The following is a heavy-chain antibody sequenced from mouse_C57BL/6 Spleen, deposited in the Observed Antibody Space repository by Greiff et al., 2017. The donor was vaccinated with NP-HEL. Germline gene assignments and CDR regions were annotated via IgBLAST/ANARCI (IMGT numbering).Heavy chain of an antibody. J-gene: IGHJ4*01. V-gene: IGHV1-19*01. D-gene: IGHD2-3*01. Sequence: EVQVVESGPVLVKPGASVKMSCKASGYTFTDYYMNWVKQSHGKSLEWIGVINPYNGGTSYNQKFKGKATLTVDKSSSTAYMELNSLTSEDSAVYYCARPGYDGYYYAMDYWGQGTSVTVSS. CDR1: GYTFTDYY. CDR2: INPYNGGT. CDR3: ARPGYDGYYYAMDY.